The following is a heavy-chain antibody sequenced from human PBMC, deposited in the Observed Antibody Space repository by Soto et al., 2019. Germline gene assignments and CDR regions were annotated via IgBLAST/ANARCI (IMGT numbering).Heavy chain of an antibody. V-gene: IGHV3-23*01. Sequence: GGSLRLSCAASGFTFSSYAMSWVRQAPGKGLEWVSAIRGSGGSTYYADSVKGRFTISIDNSKNTLYLQMNSLRAEDTAVYYCARVKGFLDYQRFDYWGQGTMVTVSS. D-gene: IGHD3-3*01. CDR2: IRGSGGST. J-gene: IGHJ4*03. CDR1: GFTFSSYA. CDR3: ARVKGFLDYQRFDY.